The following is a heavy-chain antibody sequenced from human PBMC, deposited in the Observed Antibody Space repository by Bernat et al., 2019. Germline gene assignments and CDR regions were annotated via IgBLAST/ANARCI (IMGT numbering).Heavy chain of an antibody. CDR2: FSSSGSDI. CDR3: ARGCGSASYCSDF. D-gene: IGHD3-10*01. V-gene: IGHV3-48*01. Sequence: EVQLVESGGDLVQPGGSLRLSCAASGFTFSSYSMNWVRQAPGKGLEWVSYFSSSGSDISYADSVKGRFTISRDNAHNSLFLQMHSLRAEDTAVYYCARGCGSASYCSDFWGQGTLVTVSS. CDR1: GFTFSSYS. J-gene: IGHJ4*02.